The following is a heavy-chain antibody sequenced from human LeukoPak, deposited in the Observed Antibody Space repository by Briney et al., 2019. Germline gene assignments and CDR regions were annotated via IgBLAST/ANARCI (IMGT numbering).Heavy chain of an antibody. V-gene: IGHV4-39*01. CDR2: IYYSGST. CDR3: ARRSWIKLWYAFDF. J-gene: IGHJ4*02. CDR1: GGSIRSSGYY. Sequence: SETLSLTCTVSGGSIRSSGYYWGWIRRPPGKGLEWIGSIYYSGSTYYNPSLKSRDFISVDTSRNQFSLKLSSVTAADTALYYCARRSWIKLWYAFDFWGQGTLVTVSS. D-gene: IGHD5-18*01.